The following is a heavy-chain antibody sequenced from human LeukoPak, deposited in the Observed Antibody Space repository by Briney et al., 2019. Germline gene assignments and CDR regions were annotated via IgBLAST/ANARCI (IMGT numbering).Heavy chain of an antibody. J-gene: IGHJ4*02. Sequence: GGSLRLSCADSGFTFSTYAMGWVRQSPGKGLEWVSSIKGGGGDPFYADSVKGRFTISRDNSKNTLFLQLNSLRAEDSAVYYCARGGHDFNPFYWWGQGTLVTVSS. CDR2: IKGGGGDP. D-gene: IGHD2-21*02. CDR3: ARGGHDFNPFYW. CDR1: GFTFSTYA. V-gene: IGHV3-23*01.